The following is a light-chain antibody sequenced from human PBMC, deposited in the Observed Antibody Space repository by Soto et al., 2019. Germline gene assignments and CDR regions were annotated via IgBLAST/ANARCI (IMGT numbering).Light chain of an antibody. J-gene: IGKJ5*01. V-gene: IGKV3-11*01. CDR2: DAS. CDR3: QQRSNLPPT. CDR1: QFIDSY. Sequence: EIVLTQSPATLSLSPGERANLSCRASQFIDSYLAWYRQILGQAPRLLIYDASNRATGIPDRFSGGGSGTDFTLTISSLEPEDFAVYYCQQRSNLPPTFGQGTRLEIK.